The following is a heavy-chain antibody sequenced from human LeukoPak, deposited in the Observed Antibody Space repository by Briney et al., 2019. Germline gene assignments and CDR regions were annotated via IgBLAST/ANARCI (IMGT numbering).Heavy chain of an antibody. CDR2: LTASGGST. Sequence: GGSLRLSCAASGFTFSNYATAWVRQAPGKGLEWLSSLTASGGSTHYADSVKGRFTISRDNSKNTLYLQMNSLRAEDTAVYYCAKRPNYCSSSSCLDSWGQGTLVTVSS. J-gene: IGHJ5*01. D-gene: IGHD2-2*01. V-gene: IGHV3-23*01. CDR3: AKRPNYCSSSSCLDS. CDR1: GFTFSNYA.